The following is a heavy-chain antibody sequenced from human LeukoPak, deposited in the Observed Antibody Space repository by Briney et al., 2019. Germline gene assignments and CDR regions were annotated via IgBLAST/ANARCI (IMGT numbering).Heavy chain of an antibody. D-gene: IGHD3-9*01. CDR3: ARDPPPPTNYYDILTGISRGGAFDI. CDR1: GYIFTGYY. CDR2: INPNSGDT. Sequence: ASVKVSCKASGYIFTGYYMHWVRQAPGQGLEWMGWINPNSGDTNYAQKFQGRVTMTRDTSISTAYMELSRLRSDDTAVYYCARDPPPPTNYYDILTGISRGGAFDIWGQGTMVTVSS. V-gene: IGHV1-2*02. J-gene: IGHJ3*02.